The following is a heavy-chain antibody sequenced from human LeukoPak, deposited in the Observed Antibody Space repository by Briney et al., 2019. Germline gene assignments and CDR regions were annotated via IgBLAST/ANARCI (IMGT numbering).Heavy chain of an antibody. Sequence: SETLSLTCTVSGGSISGFYWSWIRQPPGKGLEWIGYISYSGNTNYIPSLKSRVTITVDTSKKQPSLKLNSVTAADTAVYYCARGERQTSGYYYYFDYWGQGTLVPVSS. J-gene: IGHJ4*02. V-gene: IGHV4-59*01. CDR1: GGSISGFY. D-gene: IGHD3-22*01. CDR3: ARGERQTSGYYYYFDY. CDR2: ISYSGNT.